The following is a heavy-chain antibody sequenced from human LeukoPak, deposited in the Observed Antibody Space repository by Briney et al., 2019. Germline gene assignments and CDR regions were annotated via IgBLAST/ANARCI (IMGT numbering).Heavy chain of an antibody. CDR3: ARESFKAVAGYLDY. V-gene: IGHV3-23*01. J-gene: IGHJ4*02. D-gene: IGHD6-19*01. Sequence: PGGSLRLSCAASGFTFSNYAMTWVRQGPGKGLEWVSGISGSGDTTYYADSEKGRFTTSRDNFRNTLYLQMNSLTVANTAEYFCARESFKAVAGYLDYWGQGILVTVSS. CDR1: GFTFSNYA. CDR2: ISGSGDTT.